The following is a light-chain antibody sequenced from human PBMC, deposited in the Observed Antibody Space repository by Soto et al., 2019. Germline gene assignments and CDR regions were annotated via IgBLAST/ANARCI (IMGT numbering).Light chain of an antibody. V-gene: IGKV2-30*01. CDR3: MQGTHWPPT. CDR2: RVS. J-gene: IGKJ1*01. Sequence: EVVMTQSPLSLPVTLGQPASISCRSSQSVVYSDGNAYLNWFHQRPGQSPRRLIYRVSNRDSGVPDRFSGSGSGTDFTLKISRVEAEDVGIYYCMQGTHWPPTFGRGTKVEIK. CDR1: QSVVYSDGNAY.